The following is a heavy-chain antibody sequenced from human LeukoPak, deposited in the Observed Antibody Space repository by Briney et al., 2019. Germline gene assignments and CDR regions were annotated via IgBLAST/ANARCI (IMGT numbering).Heavy chain of an antibody. D-gene: IGHD6-19*01. V-gene: IGHV3-21*01. J-gene: IGHJ4*02. CDR2: ISSSSSYI. CDR1: GFTFSSYA. Sequence: KSGGSLRLSCAASGFTFSSYAMSWVRQAPGKGLEWVSSISSSSSYIYYADSVKGRFTISRDNAKNSLYLQMNSLRAEDTAVYYCARVGYSGWRLDYWGQGTLVTVSS. CDR3: ARVGYSGWRLDY.